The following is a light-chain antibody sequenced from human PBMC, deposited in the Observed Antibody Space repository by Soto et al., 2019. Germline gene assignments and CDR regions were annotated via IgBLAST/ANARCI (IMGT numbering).Light chain of an antibody. J-gene: IGKJ3*01. V-gene: IGKV3-20*01. CDR1: QSISNN. Sequence: EIVFTQSPGTLSLSPGERAILSCRASQSISNNLAWYRQKPGQAPKILIYGASTRATGIPDRFSGSGSGTDFTPTISRREPEDFAVYYCQHYGSSPPFTFGPGTKVDIK. CDR3: QHYGSSPPFT. CDR2: GAS.